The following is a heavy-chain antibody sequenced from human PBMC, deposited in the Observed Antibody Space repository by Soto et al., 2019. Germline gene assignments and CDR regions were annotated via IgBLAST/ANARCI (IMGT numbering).Heavy chain of an antibody. V-gene: IGHV3-23*01. CDR1: GFTFSKYA. CDR2: IGGRGVDT. CDR3: AKRGDYFRSCYYYYFDS. Sequence: GGSLRLSCAASGFTFSKYAMSWVRQSPRKGLEWVSAIGGRGVDTLYADSVKGRFTISRDNSRNTLYLQMISLIVEDTALDYCAKRGDYFRSCYYYYFDSWGLGTLVTVSS. D-gene: IGHD3-3*01. J-gene: IGHJ4*02.